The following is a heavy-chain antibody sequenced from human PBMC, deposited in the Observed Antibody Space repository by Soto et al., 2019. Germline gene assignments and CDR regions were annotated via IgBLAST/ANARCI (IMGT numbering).Heavy chain of an antibody. CDR2: ISAYNGNT. CDR1: GYTFTSYG. J-gene: IGHJ4*02. Sequence: ASVKVSCKASGYTFTSYGISWVRQAPGQGLEWMGWISAYNGNTNYAQKLQGRVTMTTDTSTSTAYMELRSLRSDDTAVYYCARDSDYDSSGYYRDYWGQGTLVTVSS. CDR3: ARDSDYDSSGYYRDY. V-gene: IGHV1-18*04. D-gene: IGHD3-22*01.